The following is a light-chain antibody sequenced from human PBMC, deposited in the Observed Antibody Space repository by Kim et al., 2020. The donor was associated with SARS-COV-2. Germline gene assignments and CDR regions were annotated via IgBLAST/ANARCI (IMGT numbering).Light chain of an antibody. CDR2: SND. CDR3: AAWDDSLNGSV. V-gene: IGLV1-44*01. CDR1: SSNIGSNV. J-gene: IGLJ3*02. Sequence: QSVLTQSPSASGTPGQRVTISCSGSSSNIGSNVVHWYQQLPGTAPKLLIYSNDYRPSGVPDRFSGSKSGSSASLDISGLQSEDEADYYCAAWDDSLNGSVFGGGTQLTVL.